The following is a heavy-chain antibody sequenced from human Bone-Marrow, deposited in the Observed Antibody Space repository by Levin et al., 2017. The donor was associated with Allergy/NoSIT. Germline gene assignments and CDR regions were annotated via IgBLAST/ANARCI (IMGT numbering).Heavy chain of an antibody. CDR1: GHTFSTYT. V-gene: IGHV1-3*01. CDR2: VNAGTGNT. Sequence: EASVKVSCKTSGHTFSTYTMHWVRQAPGQTFEWMGWVNAGTGNTKYAPKFQGRLTFTRDTSASVVYMDLSSLTSEDTAVYFCARDLLEDGYNYGCFDYWGRGTLVTVSP. D-gene: IGHD5-24*01. J-gene: IGHJ4*02. CDR3: ARDLLEDGYNYGCFDY.